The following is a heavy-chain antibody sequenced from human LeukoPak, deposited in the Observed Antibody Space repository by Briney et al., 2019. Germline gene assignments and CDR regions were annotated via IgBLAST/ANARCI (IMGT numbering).Heavy chain of an antibody. D-gene: IGHD6-13*01. CDR1: GFTFDDYA. V-gene: IGHV3-9*01. Sequence: LPGGSLRLSCAASGFTFDDYAMHWVRHAPGKGLEWVSGISWNSGSIGYADSVKGRFTISRDNAKNSLYLQMNSLRAEDTALYYCAKDISSSGTRGAFDIWGQGTMVTVSS. CDR2: ISWNSGSI. J-gene: IGHJ3*02. CDR3: AKDISSSGTRGAFDI.